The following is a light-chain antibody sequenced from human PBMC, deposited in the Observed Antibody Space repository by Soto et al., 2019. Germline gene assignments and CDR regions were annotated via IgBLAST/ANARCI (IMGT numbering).Light chain of an antibody. J-gene: IGKJ2*01. Sequence: DIQMAQSPSTLSASVGDRVTITCRASQNISPWLAWYQQKPGKAPKILIYKASSLESGVPSRFSGSDSGTEFILTINSLQPDDFATYYCQQYKTYARTFGQGTKLEIK. CDR1: QNISPW. V-gene: IGKV1-5*03. CDR2: KAS. CDR3: QQYKTYART.